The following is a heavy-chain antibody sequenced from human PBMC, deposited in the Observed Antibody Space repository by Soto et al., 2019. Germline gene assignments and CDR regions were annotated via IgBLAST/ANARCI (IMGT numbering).Heavy chain of an antibody. CDR3: ARLGGDFWSGYLYYFDY. V-gene: IGHV4-39*01. CDR1: GGSISSSSYY. D-gene: IGHD3-3*01. Sequence: SETLSLTCTVSGGSISSSSYYWGWIRQPPGKGLEWIGSIYYSGSTYYNPSLKSRVTISVDTSKNQFSLKLSSVTAADTAVYYCARLGGDFWSGYLYYFDYWGQGTLVTVSS. CDR2: IYYSGST. J-gene: IGHJ4*02.